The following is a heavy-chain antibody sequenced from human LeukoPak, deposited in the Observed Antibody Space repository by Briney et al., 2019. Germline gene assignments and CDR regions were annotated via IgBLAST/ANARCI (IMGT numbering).Heavy chain of an antibody. CDR2: IYNSGST. CDR1: GYSISSGYF. V-gene: IGHV4-38-2*02. Sequence: PSETLSLTCTVPGYSISSGYFWGWIRQPPGKGLEWIGTIYNSGSTYYNASLESRVTISVDTSKNQFSLKLSSVTPADTAVYYCARYNSDAGDFDYWGQGTLVTVSS. CDR3: ARYNSDAGDFDY. J-gene: IGHJ4*02. D-gene: IGHD1-20*01.